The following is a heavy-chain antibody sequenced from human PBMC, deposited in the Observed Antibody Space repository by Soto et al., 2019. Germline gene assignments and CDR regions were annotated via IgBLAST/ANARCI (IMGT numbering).Heavy chain of an antibody. CDR3: ASDFSSGTYPSYFDY. D-gene: IGHD1-26*01. V-gene: IGHV1-18*01. J-gene: IGHJ4*02. Sequence: QVQLVQSGAEVKKPGASVKVSCKASGYIFTSYGISWVRQAPGQGLEWMGWISAYNGNTNYAQKFQGRVTTTTDTSTSTAYMELRSLRSDDTAVYYCASDFSSGTYPSYFDYWGQGTLVTVSS. CDR2: ISAYNGNT. CDR1: GYIFTSYG.